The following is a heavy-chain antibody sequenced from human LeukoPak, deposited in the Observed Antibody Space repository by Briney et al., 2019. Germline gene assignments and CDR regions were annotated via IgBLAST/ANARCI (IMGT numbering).Heavy chain of an antibody. J-gene: IGHJ3*02. CDR3: ARESDFWSEDAFDI. CDR1: GFTVSDYY. V-gene: IGHV3-11*01. Sequence: GGSLRLSCAASGFTVSDYYMSWIRQAPGKGLEWVSYISNSGSTIYYADSVKGRFTISRDNAKNSLYLQMNSLRAEDTAVYYCARESDFWSEDAFDIWGQGTMVTVSS. D-gene: IGHD3-3*01. CDR2: ISNSGSTI.